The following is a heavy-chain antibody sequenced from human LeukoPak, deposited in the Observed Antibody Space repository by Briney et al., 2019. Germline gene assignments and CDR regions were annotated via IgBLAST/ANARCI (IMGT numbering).Heavy chain of an antibody. CDR3: ARGGTLRNGFDI. V-gene: IGHV4-59*01. Sequence: PETPSLTCTVSRGSISTYYWTWIRQPPGKGLEWIGYIYYTGSTNYNPSLESRVTISVDTSKNQFSLKLSSVTAADTAVYYCARGGTLRNGFDIWGQGTMVTVSS. CDR1: RGSISTYY. J-gene: IGHJ3*02. D-gene: IGHD1-1*01. CDR2: IYYTGST.